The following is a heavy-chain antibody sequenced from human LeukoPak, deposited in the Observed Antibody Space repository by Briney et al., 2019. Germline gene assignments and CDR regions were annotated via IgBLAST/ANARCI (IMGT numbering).Heavy chain of an antibody. Sequence: PSETLSLTCTVSGDSVDGYYWNWIRQPPGKGLEWIGNIHYTGSTNYNPSLKSRVTISVDTSKNQLSLNLTSVTAADTAVHYCARSRQWLILIDYFDYWGQGTLVTVSS. J-gene: IGHJ4*02. CDR2: IHYTGST. D-gene: IGHD6-19*01. CDR3: ARSRQWLILIDYFDY. CDR1: GDSVDGYY. V-gene: IGHV4-59*02.